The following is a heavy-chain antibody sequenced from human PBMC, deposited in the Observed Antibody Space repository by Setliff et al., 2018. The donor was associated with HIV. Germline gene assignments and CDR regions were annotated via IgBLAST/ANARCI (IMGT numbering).Heavy chain of an antibody. D-gene: IGHD3-10*01. CDR3: ARVRSYGSAYDAFDV. Sequence: PSETLSLTCSVSGISINGYYWSWIRQPPGTGLEWLGCIYSGGSTNYNPSLESRVTISLDTSKNQFSLRLTSVTAADTAVYYCARVRSYGSAYDAFDVWGPGTMVTVSS. CDR2: IYSGGST. CDR1: GISINGYY. V-gene: IGHV4-4*08. J-gene: IGHJ3*01.